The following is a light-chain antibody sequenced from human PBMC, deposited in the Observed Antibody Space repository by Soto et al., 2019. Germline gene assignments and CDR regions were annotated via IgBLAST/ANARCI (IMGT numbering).Light chain of an antibody. CDR1: QSVSSN. V-gene: IGKV3-15*01. Sequence: EIEMTQSPATLSVSPGDSATLSCRASQSVSSNLAWYQQKPGQAPRLLIYGASTRATGIPARFSGSGSGTEYPLTISSLQSEDFAVYYCQQYNNWPPYTFGQGTKLEIK. CDR3: QQYNNWPPYT. J-gene: IGKJ2*01. CDR2: GAS.